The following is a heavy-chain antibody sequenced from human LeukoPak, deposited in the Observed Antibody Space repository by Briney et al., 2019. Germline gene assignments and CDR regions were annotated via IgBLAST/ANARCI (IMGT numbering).Heavy chain of an antibody. Sequence: SVKVSCKASGGTFSSYAISWVRQAPGQGLEWMGGIIPIFGTANYAQKFQGRVTITADESTSTAYMELSSLRSEDTAVYYCATVTGDCSSTRCRYNWFDPWGQGTLVTVSS. V-gene: IGHV1-69*01. CDR3: ATVTGDCSSTRCRYNWFDP. D-gene: IGHD2-2*01. CDR1: GGTFSSYA. J-gene: IGHJ5*02. CDR2: IIPIFGTA.